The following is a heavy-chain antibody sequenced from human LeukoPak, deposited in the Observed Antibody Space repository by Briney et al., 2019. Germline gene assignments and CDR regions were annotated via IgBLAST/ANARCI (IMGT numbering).Heavy chain of an antibody. J-gene: IGHJ5*02. CDR1: GGTFSSYV. Sequence: GASVKVSCKASGGTFSSYVIRWVRPAPGQGLEWMGGIIPIFGSANYAQKFQGRVTITADKSTTTAYMEMSRLRSEDTAVYYCARDTRCRNDRKGFDPWGQGTLVTVSS. V-gene: IGHV1-69*06. CDR2: IIPIFGSA. D-gene: IGHD1-1*01. CDR3: ARDTRCRNDRKGFDP.